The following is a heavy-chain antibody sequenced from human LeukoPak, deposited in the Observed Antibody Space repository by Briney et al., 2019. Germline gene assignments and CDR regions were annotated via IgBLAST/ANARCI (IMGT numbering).Heavy chain of an antibody. Sequence: SETLSLTCTVSGYSISSGYYWGWIRQPPGKGLEWIGSIYHSGSTYYNPSLKSRVTISVDTSKNQFSLKLSSVTAADTAVYYCARVFDSGSQAYFYYMDVWGKGTTVTISS. D-gene: IGHD3-10*01. J-gene: IGHJ6*03. CDR2: IYHSGST. CDR1: GYSISSGYY. V-gene: IGHV4-38-2*02. CDR3: ARVFDSGSQAYFYYMDV.